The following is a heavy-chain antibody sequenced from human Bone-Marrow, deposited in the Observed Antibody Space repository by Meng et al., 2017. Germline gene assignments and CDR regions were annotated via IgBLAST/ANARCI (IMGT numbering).Heavy chain of an antibody. J-gene: IGHJ4*02. CDR1: GGTFSSYT. CDR2: IIPILGIA. CDR3: ARDLLAVAGTLG. D-gene: IGHD6-19*01. Sequence: SVTVSCKASGGTFSSYTISWVRQAPGQGLEWMGRIIPILGIANYAQKFQGRVTITADKSTSTAYMELSSLRSEDTAVYYCARDLLAVAGTLGWGQGTLVTVSS. V-gene: IGHV1-69*04.